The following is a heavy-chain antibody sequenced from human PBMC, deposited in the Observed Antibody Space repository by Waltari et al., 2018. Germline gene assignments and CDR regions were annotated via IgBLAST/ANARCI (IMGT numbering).Heavy chain of an antibody. D-gene: IGHD6-6*01. V-gene: IGHV4-39*07. CDR1: GGSISSSSYY. J-gene: IGHJ3*02. Sequence: QLQLQESGPGLVKPSETLSLTCTVSGGSISSSSYYWGWIRQPPGKGLEWSGSIYYSGSTYYNPSLKGRVTISVDTSKNQFSLKLSSVTAADTAVYYCARTPSIAARQDAFDIWGQGTMVTVSS. CDR2: IYYSGST. CDR3: ARTPSIAARQDAFDI.